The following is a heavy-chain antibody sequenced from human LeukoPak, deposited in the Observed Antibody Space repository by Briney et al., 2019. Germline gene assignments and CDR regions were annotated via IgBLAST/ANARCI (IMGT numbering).Heavy chain of an antibody. D-gene: IGHD2-2*01. Sequence: SQTLSLTCTVSGGSISSGSYYWSWIRQPAGKGLEWIGRIYTSGSTNYNPSLKSRVTMSVDTSKNQFSLKLSSVTAADTAVYYCARAGYEVVPASSSRRGHKGWFDPWGQGILVTVSS. CDR3: ARAGYEVVPASSSRRGHKGWFDP. V-gene: IGHV4-61*02. CDR2: IYTSGST. CDR1: GGSISSGSYY. J-gene: IGHJ5*02.